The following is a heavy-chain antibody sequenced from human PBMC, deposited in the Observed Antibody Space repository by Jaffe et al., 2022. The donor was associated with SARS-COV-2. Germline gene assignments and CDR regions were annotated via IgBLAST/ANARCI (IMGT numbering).Heavy chain of an antibody. CDR2: IIPILGIA. Sequence: QVQLVQSGAEVKKPGSSVKVSCKASGGTFSSYTISWVRQAPGQGLEWMGRIIPILGIANYAQKFQGRVTITADKSTSTAYMELSSLRSEDTAVYYCARDLGYDSRGMGAFDIWGQGTMVTVSS. CDR3: ARDLGYDSRGMGAFDI. D-gene: IGHD3-22*01. CDR1: GGTFSSYT. J-gene: IGHJ3*02. V-gene: IGHV1-69*08.